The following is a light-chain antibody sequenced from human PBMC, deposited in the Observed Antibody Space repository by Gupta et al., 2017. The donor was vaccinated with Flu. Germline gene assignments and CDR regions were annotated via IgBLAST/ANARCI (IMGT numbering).Light chain of an antibody. CDR2: DAS. CDR1: QDISDY. CDR3: QQYDNLPRYT. Sequence: DIQVTQSPSSLSASLGDRVTITCQASQDISDYLNWYQQKPGRAPKLLIYDASNLETGVPSRFSGSGSGTHFAFTISSLQPEDIATYYCQQYDNLPRYTFGQGTKLEIK. J-gene: IGKJ2*01. V-gene: IGKV1-33*01.